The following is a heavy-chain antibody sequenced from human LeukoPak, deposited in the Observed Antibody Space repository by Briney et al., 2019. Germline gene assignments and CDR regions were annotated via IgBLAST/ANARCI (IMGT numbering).Heavy chain of an antibody. CDR2: LGSSGGST. CDR3: AKALGYYDTSGYFRPFDI. D-gene: IGHD3-22*01. CDR1: GFTFSGSG. J-gene: IGHJ3*02. V-gene: IGHV3-23*01. Sequence: PGGSLKLSCAASGFTFSGSGIHWVRQAPGKGLEWGSGLGSSGGSTYYADSVKGRFTISRDNPKNTLYLQMNSLRAEDTAVYYCAKALGYYDTSGYFRPFDIWGQGTVVTVSS.